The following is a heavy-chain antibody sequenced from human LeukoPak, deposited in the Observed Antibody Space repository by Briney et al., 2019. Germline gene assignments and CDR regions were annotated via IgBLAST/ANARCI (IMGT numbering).Heavy chain of an antibody. J-gene: IGHJ4*02. Sequence: ASVKVTCKTSGFTFNDYVMNWVRQAPGQGLQWMGWINTNTGDPTYAQGFRGRFFFSLDSSLTTTYLQISTLEPGDTAVYYCVRARRGTVAGLDYWGQGTLVTVSS. D-gene: IGHD6-19*01. CDR1: GFTFNDYV. V-gene: IGHV7-4-1*01. CDR2: INTNTGDP. CDR3: VRARRGTVAGLDY.